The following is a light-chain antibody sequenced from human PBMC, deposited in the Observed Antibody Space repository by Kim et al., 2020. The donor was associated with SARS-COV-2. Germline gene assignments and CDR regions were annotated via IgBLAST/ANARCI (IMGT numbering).Light chain of an antibody. CDR1: KLGDKY. V-gene: IGLV3-1*01. CDR2: QDS. CDR3: QAWDSSTYVV. Sequence: PGQTASITCSGDKLGDKYACWYQQKPGQSPVLVIYQDSKRPSGIPERFSGSNSGNTATLTISGTQAMDEADYYCQAWDSSTYVVFGGGTQLTVL. J-gene: IGLJ2*01.